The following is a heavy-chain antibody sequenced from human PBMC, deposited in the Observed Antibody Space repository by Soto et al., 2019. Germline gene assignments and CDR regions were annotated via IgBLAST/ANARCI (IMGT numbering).Heavy chain of an antibody. CDR1: GFTFSSYA. J-gene: IGHJ3*02. D-gene: IGHD2-2*01. Sequence: GGSLRLSCAASGFTFSSYAMSWVRQAPGKGLEWVSAISGSGGSTYYADSVKGRFTISRDNSKNTLYLQMKSLRAEDTAVYYCAKERRKTGYCSSTSCFDAFDIWGQGTMVTVSS. CDR3: AKERRKTGYCSSTSCFDAFDI. V-gene: IGHV3-23*01. CDR2: ISGSGGST.